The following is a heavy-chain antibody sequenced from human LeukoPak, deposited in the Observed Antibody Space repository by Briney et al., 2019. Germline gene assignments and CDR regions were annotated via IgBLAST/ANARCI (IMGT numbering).Heavy chain of an antibody. CDR2: ISGSGGST. Sequence: GGSLRLSCAASGFTFSSYAMSWVRQAPGKGLEWVSAISGSGGSTYYADSVKGRFTISRDNSKNTLYLQMNSLRAEDTAVYYCAKAIEIVVVTGAVDYWGQGTLVTVSS. CDR1: GFTFSSYA. CDR3: AKAIEIVVVTGAVDY. V-gene: IGHV3-23*01. J-gene: IGHJ4*02. D-gene: IGHD3-22*01.